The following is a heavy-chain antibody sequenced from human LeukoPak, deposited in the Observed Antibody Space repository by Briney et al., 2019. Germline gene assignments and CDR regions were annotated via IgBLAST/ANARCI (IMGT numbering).Heavy chain of an antibody. D-gene: IGHD3-22*01. Sequence: PSETLSLTCTVSGGSISSSSYYWGWIRQPPGKGLEWIGSIYYSGSTYYNPSLKSRVTISVDSSKNQFSLKLSSVTAADTAVYYCARVRGHYYYDSSGYVYFDYWGQGTLVTVSS. J-gene: IGHJ4*02. CDR1: GGSISSSSYY. CDR2: IYYSGST. V-gene: IGHV4-39*07. CDR3: ARVRGHYYYDSSGYVYFDY.